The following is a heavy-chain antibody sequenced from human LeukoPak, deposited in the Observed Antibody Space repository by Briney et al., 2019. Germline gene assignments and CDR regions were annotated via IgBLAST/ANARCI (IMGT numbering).Heavy chain of an antibody. J-gene: IGHJ1*01. V-gene: IGHV1-18*01. D-gene: IGHD6-6*01. CDR1: GYTFTSYG. Sequence: ASVKVSCKASGYTFTSYGISWVRQAPGQGLEWMGWISAYNGNTNYAQKLQGRVTMTTDTSTSTAYMELRSLRSDDTAVYYCARDMSRDSSSRGYFQHWGQGTLVTVSS. CDR3: ARDMSRDSSSRGYFQH. CDR2: ISAYNGNT.